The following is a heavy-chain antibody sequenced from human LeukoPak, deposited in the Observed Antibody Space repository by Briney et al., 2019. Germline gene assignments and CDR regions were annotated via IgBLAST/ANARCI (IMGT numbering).Heavy chain of an antibody. CDR1: GYTFTSYY. Sequence: ASVKVSCKASGYTFTSYYMRWVRQAPGQGLEWMGIINPSGGSTSYAQKFQGRVTMTTDTSTSTAYMELRSLRSDDTAVYYCARVIVGAYYFDYWGQGTLVTVSS. J-gene: IGHJ4*02. D-gene: IGHD1-26*01. V-gene: IGHV1-46*01. CDR2: INPSGGST. CDR3: ARVIVGAYYFDY.